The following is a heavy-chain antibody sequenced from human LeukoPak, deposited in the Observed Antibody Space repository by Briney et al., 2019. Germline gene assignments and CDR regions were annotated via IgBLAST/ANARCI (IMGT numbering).Heavy chain of an antibody. CDR3: ARPPRDLVSAAPFPF. D-gene: IGHD5/OR15-5a*01. CDR2: VFPRSGDT. Sequence: ASVKVSCKASGSTFSDYYIHWVRLAPAAGLEWVGWVFPRSGDTYYSQRFHGRVAMTTDTSINTAYMELSRLKSDDTGVYFCARPPRDLVSAAPFPFWGQGTLVTVSS. CDR1: GSTFSDYY. J-gene: IGHJ1*01. V-gene: IGHV1-2*02.